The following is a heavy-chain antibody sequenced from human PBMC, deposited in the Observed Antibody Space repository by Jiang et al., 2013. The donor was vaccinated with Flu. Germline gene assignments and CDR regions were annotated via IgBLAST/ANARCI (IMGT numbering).Heavy chain of an antibody. J-gene: IGHJ3*02. D-gene: IGHD2-21*01. CDR3: ARDGLVGRRAFDI. Sequence: GAEVKKPGESLKISCKGSGYSFTTYWIGWVRQMPGKGLEWMGVIYPSDSDTRYSPSFQGQVTISADKSISTAYLQWSSLKASDTAMYYCARDGLVGRRAFDIWGQGTMVTVSS. V-gene: IGHV5-51*03. CDR1: GYSFTTYW. CDR2: IYPSDSDT.